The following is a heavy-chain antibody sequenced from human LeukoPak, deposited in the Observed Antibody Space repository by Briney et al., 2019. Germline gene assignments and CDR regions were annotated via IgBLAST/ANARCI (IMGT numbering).Heavy chain of an antibody. J-gene: IGHJ3*01. D-gene: IGHD2-15*01. CDR3: ARGGKKGGGDSLDL. CDR1: GFTFSDYD. CDR2: FSSVGSYK. V-gene: IGHV3-21*01. Sequence: GGSLRLSCEASGFTFSDYDMNWVRQAPGQGLEWVSLFSSVGSYKYYADSVKGRFTISRDNAKSSLYLQLNSLRVGDTGRYYCARGGKKGGGDSLDLWGPGTMVTVSS.